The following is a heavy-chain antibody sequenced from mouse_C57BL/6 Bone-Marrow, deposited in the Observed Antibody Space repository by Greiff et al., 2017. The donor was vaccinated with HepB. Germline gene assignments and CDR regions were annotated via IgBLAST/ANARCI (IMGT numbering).Heavy chain of an antibody. V-gene: IGHV5-16*01. CDR2: INYDGSST. Sequence: EVKLMESEGGLVQPGSSMKLSCTASGFTFSDYYMAWVRQVPEKGLEWVANINYDGSSTYYLDSLKSRFIISRDNAKNILYLQMSSLKSEDTATYYCARADDYDLDYWGQGTTLTVSS. CDR1: GFTFSDYY. CDR3: ARADDYDLDY. D-gene: IGHD2-4*01. J-gene: IGHJ2*01.